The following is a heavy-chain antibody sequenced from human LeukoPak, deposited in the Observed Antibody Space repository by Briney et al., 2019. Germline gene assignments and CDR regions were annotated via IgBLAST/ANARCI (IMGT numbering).Heavy chain of an antibody. Sequence: QSGGSLRLSCAASGFTFSSYAMHWVRQAPGKGLEWVAVISYDGSNKYYADSVKGRFTISRDNSKNTLYLQMNSLRAEDTAVYYCARDLPLVVITRGDAFDIWGQGTMVTVSS. D-gene: IGHD3-22*01. V-gene: IGHV3-30-3*01. CDR3: ARDLPLVVITRGDAFDI. CDR2: ISYDGSNK. CDR1: GFTFSSYA. J-gene: IGHJ3*02.